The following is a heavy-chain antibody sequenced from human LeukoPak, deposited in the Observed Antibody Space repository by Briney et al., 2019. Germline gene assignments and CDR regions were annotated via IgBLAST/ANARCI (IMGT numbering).Heavy chain of an antibody. V-gene: IGHV3-23*01. Sequence: GGSLRLSCAASGFTFSSYAMSWVRQAPGKGLEWVSAISGSGGNTYYADSVKGRFTISRDNSKNTLYLQINSLRAEDTAVYYCAKDQSSGWYGYSDYWGQGTLVIVSS. CDR1: GFTFSSYA. CDR3: AKDQSSGWYGYSDY. CDR2: ISGSGGNT. J-gene: IGHJ4*02. D-gene: IGHD6-19*01.